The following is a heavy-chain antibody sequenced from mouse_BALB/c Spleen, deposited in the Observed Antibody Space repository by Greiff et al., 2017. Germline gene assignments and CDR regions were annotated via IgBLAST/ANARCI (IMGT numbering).Heavy chain of an antibody. CDR2: IYPGSGST. J-gene: IGHJ3*01. CDR1: GYTFTSYW. V-gene: IGHV1S22*01. Sequence: LQQPGSELVRPGASVKLSCKASGYTFTSYWMHWVKQRPGQGLEWIGNIYPGSGSTNYDEKFKSKATLTVDKSSSTAYMELRSLTSEDSAVYYCARGVAYWGQGTLVTVSA. CDR3: ARGVAY.